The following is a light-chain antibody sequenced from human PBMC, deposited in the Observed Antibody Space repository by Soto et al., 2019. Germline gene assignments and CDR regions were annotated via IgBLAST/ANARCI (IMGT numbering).Light chain of an antibody. Sequence: EIVLTQSPGTLSLSPGERATLSCRASQSVNRFLAWFQQKPGQAPRLLIYGATNRATGIPDRFSGSGSEKDFTLTINRLEPDDFAVYFCHHYVGSPWAFGQGTKVEN. CDR1: QSVNRF. J-gene: IGKJ1*01. CDR3: HHYVGSPWA. V-gene: IGKV3-20*01. CDR2: GAT.